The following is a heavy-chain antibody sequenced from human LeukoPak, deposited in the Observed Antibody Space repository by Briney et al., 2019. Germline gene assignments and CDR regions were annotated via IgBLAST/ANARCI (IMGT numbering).Heavy chain of an antibody. CDR2: INSDGSST. CDR1: GFTFSSYW. CDR3: AKDLREIAVAGIFDY. D-gene: IGHD6-19*01. V-gene: IGHV3-74*01. Sequence: GGSLRLSCAASGFTFSSYWMHWVRQAPGKGLVWVSRINSDGSSTSYADSVKGRFTISRGNSKNTLYLQMNSLRAEDTAVYYCAKDLREIAVAGIFDYWGQGTLVTVSS. J-gene: IGHJ4*02.